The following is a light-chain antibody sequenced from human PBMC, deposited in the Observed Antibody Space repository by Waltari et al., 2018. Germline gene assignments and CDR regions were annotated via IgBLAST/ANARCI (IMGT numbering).Light chain of an antibody. Sequence: SYELTQPPSVSVSPGQTARITCPGDALPKQYACWYQKKPGQSPVLIIDKDTQRPSGIPERFSGSSSGTTVTMTISGVQAEDEADYYCLSADSSGTSKVFGGGTKLTVL. V-gene: IGLV3-25*03. CDR3: LSADSSGTSKV. J-gene: IGLJ3*02. CDR1: ALPKQY. CDR2: KDT.